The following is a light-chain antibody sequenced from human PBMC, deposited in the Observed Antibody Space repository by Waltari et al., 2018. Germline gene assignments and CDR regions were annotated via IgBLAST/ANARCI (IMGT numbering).Light chain of an antibody. J-gene: IGKJ3*01. CDR1: QRIRNW. CDR3: QQYNSFSFT. Sequence: DIQMTQSPSTLSASVGNRVTITCRASQRIRNWVAWYQQKPGKAPHLLIYKASTSEGGVPSMFSGSGSGTEFTLTISSLQPDDFATYYCQQYNSFSFTFGPGTKVDI. V-gene: IGKV1-5*03. CDR2: KAS.